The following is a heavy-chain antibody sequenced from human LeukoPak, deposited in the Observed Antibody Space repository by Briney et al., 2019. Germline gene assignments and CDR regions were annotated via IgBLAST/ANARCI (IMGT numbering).Heavy chain of an antibody. J-gene: IGHJ4*02. CDR3: ARDSGRSGSLDY. Sequence: GGSLRLSCAASGFTFSTYYMKWVRQAPGKRLEWVSHIDSRGTYILYADSVKGRLTISRDNAKNSLYLQVSSLRAEDTAVYYCARDSGRSGSLDYWGQGTLVTVSS. CDR1: GFTFSTYY. D-gene: IGHD5-12*01. V-gene: IGHV3-21*05. CDR2: IDSRGTYI.